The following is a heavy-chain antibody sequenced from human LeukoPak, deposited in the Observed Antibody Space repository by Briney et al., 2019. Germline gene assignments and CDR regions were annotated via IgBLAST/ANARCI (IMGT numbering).Heavy chain of an antibody. CDR2: IYYSGST. CDR3: ARGGGGYYYDSSGYYEYFQH. Sequence: PSETLSLTCTVSGGSISSYYWSWIRQPPGKGLEWIGYIYYSGSTNYNPSLKSRVTMSVDTSKNQFSLKLSSVTAADTAVYYCARGGGGYYYDSSGYYEYFQHWGQGTLVTVSS. D-gene: IGHD3-22*01. J-gene: IGHJ1*01. V-gene: IGHV4-59*01. CDR1: GGSISSYY.